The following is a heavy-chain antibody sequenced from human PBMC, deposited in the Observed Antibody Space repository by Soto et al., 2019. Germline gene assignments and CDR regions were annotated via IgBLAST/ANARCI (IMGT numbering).Heavy chain of an antibody. CDR3: AHRRGADYKGCFHY. J-gene: IGHJ4*02. V-gene: IGHV2-5*01. CDR1: GFSLSTSGVG. CDR2: IYWSEEK. Sequence: QITLKESGPTLVKPTQTLTLTCTFSGFSLSTSGVGVGWIRQPPGKALEWLALIYWSEEKRYSPSLSSRLTITKDTSKNQVVLTMTNMDPVDTATYYCAHRRGADYKGCFHYWGQGTLVTVSS. D-gene: IGHD4-4*01.